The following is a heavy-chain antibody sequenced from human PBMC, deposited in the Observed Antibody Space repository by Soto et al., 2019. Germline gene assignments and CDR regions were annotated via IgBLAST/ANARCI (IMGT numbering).Heavy chain of an antibody. CDR3: AKAQIVVVPAAIFLFDY. J-gene: IGHJ4*02. CDR1: GFTFSSYA. D-gene: IGHD2-2*01. CDR2: ISGSGGST. Sequence: PGGSLRLSCAASGFTFSSYAMSWVRQAPGKGLEWVSAISGSGGSTYYADSVKGRFTISRDNSKNTLYLQMNSLRAEDTAVYYCAKAQIVVVPAAIFLFDYWGQGTLVTVSS. V-gene: IGHV3-23*01.